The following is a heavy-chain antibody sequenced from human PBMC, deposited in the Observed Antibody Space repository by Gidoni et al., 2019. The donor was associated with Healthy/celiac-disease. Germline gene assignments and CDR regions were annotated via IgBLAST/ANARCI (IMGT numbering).Heavy chain of an antibody. J-gene: IGHJ4*02. CDR2: ISYDGSNK. V-gene: IGHV3-30-3*01. CDR1: GSTFSSYA. CDR3: ARDRFVVVTAILFDY. D-gene: IGHD2-21*02. Sequence: VQLVESGGGVVKPGRSLRLACAAAGSTFSSYAMHWVRQAPGKGLEWVAVISYDGSNKYYADSVKGRFTISRDNSKNTLYLQMNSLRAEDTAVYYCARDRFVVVTAILFDYWGQGTLVTVSS.